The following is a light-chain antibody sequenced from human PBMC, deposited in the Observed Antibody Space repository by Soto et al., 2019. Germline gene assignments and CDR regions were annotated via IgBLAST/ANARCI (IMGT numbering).Light chain of an antibody. J-gene: IGKJ1*01. CDR3: QQSYITPRT. Sequence: DIQMTQSPSSLSASVRDRVTITCRASQSISSSLNWYQQKPGKAPKLLIYAASSLQSGVPSRFSGSGSGTAFTLTISSLQPEYFATYYCQQSYITPRTFGQGNKVEIK. CDR2: AAS. CDR1: QSISSS. V-gene: IGKV1-39*01.